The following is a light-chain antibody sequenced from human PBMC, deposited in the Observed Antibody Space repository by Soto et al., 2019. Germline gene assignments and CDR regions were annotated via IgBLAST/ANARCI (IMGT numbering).Light chain of an antibody. CDR1: SSDVGDYNY. V-gene: IGLV2-14*01. CDR3: SSYTSSTTWV. CDR2: EVS. J-gene: IGLJ3*02. Sequence: QSALTQPASVSGSPGQSITISCTGTSSDVGDYNYVSWYQQHPGKAPKLMIYEVSNRPSGVSNRFSGSKSGNTASLTISGLQAEDAADYYCSSYTSSTTWVFGGGTKLTVL.